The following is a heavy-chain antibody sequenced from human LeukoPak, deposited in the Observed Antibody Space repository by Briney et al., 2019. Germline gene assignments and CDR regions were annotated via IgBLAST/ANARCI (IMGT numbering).Heavy chain of an antibody. V-gene: IGHV1-2*02. CDR2: INPNSGGT. CDR1: GYTFTGYY. Sequence: ASVKVSCTASGYTFTGYYMHWVRQAPGQGLEWMGWINPNSGGTNYAQKFQGRVTMTRDTPISTAYMELSRLRSDDTAVYYCARTRSGSYLFGYWGQGTLVTVSS. D-gene: IGHD1-26*01. CDR3: ARTRSGSYLFGY. J-gene: IGHJ4*02.